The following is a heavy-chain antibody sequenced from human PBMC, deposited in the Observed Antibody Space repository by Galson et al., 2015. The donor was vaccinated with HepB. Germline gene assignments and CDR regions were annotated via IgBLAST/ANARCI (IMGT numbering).Heavy chain of an antibody. CDR3: AKAVVTTYQDAFDM. Sequence: SLRLSCAASGFTFSCYAMNWVRQAPGRGLEWVAGRSGSGDKTYYADSVKGRFSISRDNSKSTLSLQMDSLRAEDTAVYYCAKAVVTTYQDAFDMWGQGTMVTVSS. J-gene: IGHJ3*02. V-gene: IGHV3-23*01. CDR1: GFTFSCYA. CDR2: RSGSGDKT. D-gene: IGHD4-23*01.